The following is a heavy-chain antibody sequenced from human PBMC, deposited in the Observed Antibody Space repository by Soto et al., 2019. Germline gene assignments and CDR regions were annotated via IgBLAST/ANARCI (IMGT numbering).Heavy chain of an antibody. CDR1: GFTFSSYG. V-gene: IGHV3-30*18. J-gene: IGHJ6*02. CDR2: ISSDGSNK. CDR3: AKGAPMGVLVPAAPLGYYGMAV. Sequence: QVQLVESGGGVVQPGRSLRLSCAASGFTFSSYGMHWVRQAPGKGLEWVAVISSDGSNKYYADSVKGRFTISRDNSKNTVYLQMNSLRAEDTAVYYCAKGAPMGVLVPAAPLGYYGMAVWGQGTTVTVSS. D-gene: IGHD2-2*01.